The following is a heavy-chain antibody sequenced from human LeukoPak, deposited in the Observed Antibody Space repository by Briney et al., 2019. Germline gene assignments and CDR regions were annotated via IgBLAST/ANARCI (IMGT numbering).Heavy chain of an antibody. CDR1: GYNFTGYY. CDR3: AATSVAAPLNWFDP. J-gene: IGHJ5*02. V-gene: IGHV1-2*02. D-gene: IGHD2-15*01. CDR2: INPNSGGT. Sequence: ASVKVSCKASGYNFTGYYMHWVRQAPGQGLEWMGWINPNSGGTNYALKFHGRVTMTRDTSTSTVYMELSRLRSDDTAVYYCAATSVAAPLNWFDPWGQGTLVTVSS.